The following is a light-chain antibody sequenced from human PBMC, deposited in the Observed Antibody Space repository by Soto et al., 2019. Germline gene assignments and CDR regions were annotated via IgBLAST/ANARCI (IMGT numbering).Light chain of an antibody. CDR3: CPYAGRSTPYV. V-gene: IGLV2-23*01. CDR1: SSDVGSYNL. Sequence: QSVLTQPASVSGSPGQSITISCTGTSSDVGSYNLVSWYQQHPGKAPKLMIYEGSKRPSGVSNRFSGSKSGNTASLTISGLQAEDDSDYYCCPYAGRSTPYVLGTGTKVTAL. CDR2: EGS. J-gene: IGLJ1*01.